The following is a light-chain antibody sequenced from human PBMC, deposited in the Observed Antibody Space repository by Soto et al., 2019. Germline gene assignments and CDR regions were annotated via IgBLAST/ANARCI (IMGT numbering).Light chain of an antibody. CDR1: QSVTTN. V-gene: IGKV3-15*01. CDR2: GAS. CDR3: QQYNNWPPWT. Sequence: TVLTQSPDTLSVSPGERATLSCRASQSVTTNMAWYQQKPGQAPRLLLYGASTRATGIPARFSGSGSGTDVTLTISSLQSEDFAVYYCQQYNNWPPWTFGQGTKVDIK. J-gene: IGKJ1*01.